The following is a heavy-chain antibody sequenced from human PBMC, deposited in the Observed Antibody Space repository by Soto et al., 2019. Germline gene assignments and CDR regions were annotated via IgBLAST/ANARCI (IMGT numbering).Heavy chain of an antibody. D-gene: IGHD7-27*01. V-gene: IGHV3-23*01. J-gene: IGHJ3*02. CDR3: SKAINWGYAFDI. Sequence: GGSLRLSCVASGFTFSSYAMSWVRQAPGKGLEWVSAISGRGGITYYADSVKGRFTISRDNSKNTLYLQMNSLRAEDINVYYWSKAINWGYAFDIVGHGTIVTVSS. CDR1: GFTFSSYA. CDR2: ISGRGGIT.